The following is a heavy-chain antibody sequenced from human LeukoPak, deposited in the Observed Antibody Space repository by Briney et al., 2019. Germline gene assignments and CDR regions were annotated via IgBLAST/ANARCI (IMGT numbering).Heavy chain of an antibody. CDR2: ISSSGDRT. V-gene: IGHV3-23*01. CDR3: AKDSPRISVTGVEYFDH. CDR1: GFTFSSNA. J-gene: IGHJ1*01. D-gene: IGHD4-11*01. Sequence: GGSLRLSCAASGFTFSSNAMSWVRQAPGKGLEWVAAISSSGDRTYFVDSVRGRFTISRDNSKNTFYLQMSSLGVDDTAVYYCAKDSPRISVTGVEYFDHWGQGTLVTVSS.